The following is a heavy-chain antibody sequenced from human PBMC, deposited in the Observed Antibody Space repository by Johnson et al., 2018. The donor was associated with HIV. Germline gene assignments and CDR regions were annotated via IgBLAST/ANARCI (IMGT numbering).Heavy chain of an antibody. Sequence: VQLVESGGGVVRPGGSLRLSCTASGFTFDDYGMSWVRQAPGKGLEWVSGIHWNGGSIGYADSVKGRFTISRDNAKNSLYLQMNSLRGEDTALYYCARARGQLTRGDDAFDIWGQGTMVTVSS. CDR3: ARARGQLTRGDDAFDI. V-gene: IGHV3-20*04. CDR1: GFTFDDYG. J-gene: IGHJ3*02. D-gene: IGHD6-13*01. CDR2: IHWNGGSI.